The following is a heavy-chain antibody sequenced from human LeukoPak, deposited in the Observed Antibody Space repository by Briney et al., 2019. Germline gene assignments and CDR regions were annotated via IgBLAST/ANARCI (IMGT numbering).Heavy chain of an antibody. D-gene: IGHD6-6*01. V-gene: IGHV1-18*01. CDR2: ISAYNGNT. J-gene: IGHJ6*03. CDR1: GYTFTSYG. Sequence: ASVKVSCKASGYTFTSYGISWVRQAPGQGLEWMGWISAYNGNTNYAQKLQGRVTMTTDTSTSTAYMELRSLRSDDTAVYYCARVGSSSSRPLYYYYYMDVWGKGTTVTVSS. CDR3: ARVGSSSSRPLYYYYYMDV.